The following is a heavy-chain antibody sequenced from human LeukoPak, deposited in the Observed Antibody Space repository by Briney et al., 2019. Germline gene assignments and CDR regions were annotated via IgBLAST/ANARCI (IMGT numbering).Heavy chain of an antibody. V-gene: IGHV3-48*01. Sequence: GGSLRLSCAASGFNFSIYSMNWVRQAPGKGLEWVSYIASSTTTIYYADSVKGRFTISRDNARNALYLQMNSLRTDDTAVYYCARELNGAFDPWGQGTLVTVSS. CDR2: IASSTTTI. CDR3: ARELNGAFDP. J-gene: IGHJ5*02. CDR1: GFNFSIYS. D-gene: IGHD1-1*01.